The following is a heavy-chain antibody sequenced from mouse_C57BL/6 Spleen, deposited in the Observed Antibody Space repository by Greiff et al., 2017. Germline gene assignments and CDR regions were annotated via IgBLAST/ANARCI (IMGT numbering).Heavy chain of an antibody. CDR3: ARRDYYGSSSWYFDV. CDR1: GYTFTSYW. Sequence: VQLQQPGAELVMPGASVKLSCKASGYTFTSYWMHWVKQRPGQGLEWIGEIDPSDSYTNYNQKFKGKSTLTVDKSSSTAYMQLSSLTSEDSAVYYCARRDYYGSSSWYFDVWGTGTTVTVSS. V-gene: IGHV1-69*01. CDR2: IDPSDSYT. D-gene: IGHD1-1*01. J-gene: IGHJ1*03.